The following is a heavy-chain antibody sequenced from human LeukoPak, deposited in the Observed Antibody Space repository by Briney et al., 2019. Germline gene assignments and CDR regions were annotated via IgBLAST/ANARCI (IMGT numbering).Heavy chain of an antibody. J-gene: IGHJ4*02. CDR1: GFTFSSYA. CDR2: ISGSGGST. Sequence: PGGSLRLSCAASGFTFSSYAMSWVRQAPGKGLEWVSAISGSGGSTYYADSVKGRFTISRDNAKNSLYLQMNSLRAEDTAVYYCAGSSLGSSSAYRHFDYWGQGNLVTVSS. D-gene: IGHD6-6*01. V-gene: IGHV3-23*01. CDR3: AGSSLGSSSAYRHFDY.